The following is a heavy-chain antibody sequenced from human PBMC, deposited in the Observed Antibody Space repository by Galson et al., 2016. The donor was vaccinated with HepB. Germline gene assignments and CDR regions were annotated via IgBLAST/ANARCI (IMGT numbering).Heavy chain of an antibody. CDR2: MFYSGRT. D-gene: IGHD1-26*01. J-gene: IGHJ4*02. V-gene: IGHV4-61*01. CDR3: VRDRRGGLLGHTWLFDL. Sequence: SETLSLTCTVSGVSVSSDSYYWSWIRQPPGKELEWIGYMFYSGRTIYNPSLKSRVSISIDTSKNQFSLQVTSVTAADTAVYYCVRDRRGGLLGHTWLFDLWGQGTLVTVS. CDR1: GVSVSSDSYY.